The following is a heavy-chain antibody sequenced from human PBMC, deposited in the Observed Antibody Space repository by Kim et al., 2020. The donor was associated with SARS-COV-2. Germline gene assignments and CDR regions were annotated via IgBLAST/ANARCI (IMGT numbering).Heavy chain of an antibody. CDR3: AKGGHSSSWYSFDY. CDR2: IGDSGDAT. D-gene: IGHD6-13*01. Sequence: GGSLRLSCAASGFTFSSCAMNWVRQAPGRGPEWVSAIGDSGDATYYADSVKGRFTISRDNSKNTLYLQMNSLRAEDTALYYCAKGGHSSSWYSFDYWGQG. V-gene: IGHV3-23*01. J-gene: IGHJ4*02. CDR1: GFTFSSCA.